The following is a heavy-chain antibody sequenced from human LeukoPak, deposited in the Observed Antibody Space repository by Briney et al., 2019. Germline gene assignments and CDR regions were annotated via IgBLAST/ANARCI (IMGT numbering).Heavy chain of an antibody. CDR2: IKPDGSKK. D-gene: IGHD7-27*01. V-gene: IGHV3-7*04. CDR3: ARDWGFKLDY. CDR1: EFTFSSNW. J-gene: IGHJ4*02. Sequence: GGSRRPSWSVYEFTFSSNWTSWVRQAPGKGREWVANIKPDGSKKYYVDSVKGRFTISRDSAKNSLYLQMNSLRAEDTAVYYCARDWGFKLDYWGQGTLVTVSP.